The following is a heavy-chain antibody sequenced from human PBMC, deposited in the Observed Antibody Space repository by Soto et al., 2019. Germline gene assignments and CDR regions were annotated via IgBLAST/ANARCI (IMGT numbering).Heavy chain of an antibody. CDR1: GFTFSSYS. D-gene: IGHD1-1*01. CDR3: ARDRTGTIWSFDY. CDR2: ISSSSSYI. V-gene: IGHV3-21*01. J-gene: IGHJ4*02. Sequence: NLGGSLRLSCAASGFTFSSYSMNWVRQAPGQGLEWVSSISSSSSYIYYADSVKGRFTISRDNAKNSLYLQMNSLRAEDTAVYYCARDRTGTIWSFDYWGQGTLVTVSS.